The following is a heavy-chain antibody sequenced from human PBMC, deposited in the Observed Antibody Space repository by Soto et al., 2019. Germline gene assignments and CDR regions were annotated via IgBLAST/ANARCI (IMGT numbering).Heavy chain of an antibody. CDR3: ARDHIALDY. D-gene: IGHD6-13*01. J-gene: IGHJ4*02. V-gene: IGHV3-33*01. CDR2: IWYDGSNK. Sequence: QVQLVESGGGVVQPGRSLRLSCAASGFTFSSYGMHWVRQAPGKGLEWVAVIWYDGSNKYYADSVKGRFTISRDNSKKTVYLQMNSLRAEATAVYYCARDHIALDYWGQGTQVTVSS. CDR1: GFTFSSYG.